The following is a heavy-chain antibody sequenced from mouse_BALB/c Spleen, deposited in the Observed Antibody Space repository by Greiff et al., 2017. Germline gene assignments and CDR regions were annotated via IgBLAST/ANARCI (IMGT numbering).Heavy chain of an antibody. CDR1: GFDFSRYW. CDR2: INPDSSTI. D-gene: IGHD1-1*01. J-gene: IGHJ4*01. Sequence: EVKVIESGGGLVQPGGSLKLSCAASGFDFSRYWMSWVRQAPGKGLEWIGEINPDSSTINYTPSLKDKFIISRDNAKNTLYLQMSKVRSEDTALYYCARVYYYGSSSYAMDYWGQGTSVTVSS. CDR3: ARVYYYGSSSYAMDY. V-gene: IGHV4-1*02.